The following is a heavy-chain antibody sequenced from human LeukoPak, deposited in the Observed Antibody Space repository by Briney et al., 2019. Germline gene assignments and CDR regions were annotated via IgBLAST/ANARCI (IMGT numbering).Heavy chain of an antibody. CDR3: ARGAYYYED. D-gene: IGHD3-22*01. CDR2: ISSSSNYI. CDR1: GFTFSSYS. J-gene: IGHJ4*02. V-gene: IGHV3-21*01. Sequence: GGSLRLSCAASGFTFSSYSMNWVRQAPGKGLEGVSSISSSSNYIYYADSVKGRFTISRDNAKNSLYLQMNSLRAEDTAVYYCARGAYYYEDWGQGTLVTVSS.